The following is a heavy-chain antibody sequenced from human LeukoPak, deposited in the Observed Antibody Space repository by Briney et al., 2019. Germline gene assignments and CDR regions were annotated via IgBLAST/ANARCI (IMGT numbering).Heavy chain of an antibody. CDR3: AREAYDSSGYSPYYYYGMDV. CDR1: GYIFTSYG. D-gene: IGHD3-22*01. CDR2: ISAYNGNT. J-gene: IGHJ6*02. V-gene: IGHV1-18*01. Sequence: ASVKVSCKVSGYIFTSYGISWVRQAPGQGLEWMGWISAYNGNTNYAQKLQGRVTMTTDTSTSTAYMELRSLRSDDTAVYYCAREAYDSSGYSPYYYYGMDVWGQGTTVTVS.